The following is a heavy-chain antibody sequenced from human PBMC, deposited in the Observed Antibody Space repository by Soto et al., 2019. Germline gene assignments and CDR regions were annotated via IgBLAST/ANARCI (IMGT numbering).Heavy chain of an antibody. CDR2: IDHDGPT. V-gene: IGHV3-74*01. J-gene: IGHJ4*02. CDR3: VRDSHGDY. Sequence: EVQLVESGGGLVQPGGSLRLSCAGSGFTFSNYWMHWVRQAPGKGLEWVSRIDHDGPTDYADSVRGRFTISRDNAENTLYLQMNSLSPEDTVVYYCVRDSHGDYWGQGTLVTVSS. CDR1: GFTFSNYW.